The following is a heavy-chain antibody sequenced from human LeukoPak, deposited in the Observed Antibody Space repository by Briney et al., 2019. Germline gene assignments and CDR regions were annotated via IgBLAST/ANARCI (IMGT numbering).Heavy chain of an antibody. Sequence: GGSLRLSCAASGFTFSSYAMSWVRQAPGKGLEWVSDITGSGGSTYYADSVKGRFTISRDNSKNTLYLQMNSLRAEDTAVYYCARDTEGSVDYYYMDVWGKGTTVTVSS. CDR1: GFTFSSYA. CDR2: ITGSGGST. J-gene: IGHJ6*03. V-gene: IGHV3-23*01. CDR3: ARDTEGSVDYYYMDV.